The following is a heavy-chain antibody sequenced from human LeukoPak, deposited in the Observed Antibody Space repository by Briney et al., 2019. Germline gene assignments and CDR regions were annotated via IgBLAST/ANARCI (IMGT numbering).Heavy chain of an antibody. CDR1: GFTFSSYA. CDR2: ISYDGSNK. J-gene: IGHJ4*02. V-gene: IGHV3-30-3*01. Sequence: PGGSLRLSCAASGFTFSSYAMHWVRQAPGKGLEWVAVISYDGSNKYYADSVKGRFTTSRDNSKSTLYLQMNSLRAEDTAVYYCARGLDTAMVKGGDYWGQGTLVTVSS. CDR3: ARGLDTAMVKGGDY. D-gene: IGHD5-18*01.